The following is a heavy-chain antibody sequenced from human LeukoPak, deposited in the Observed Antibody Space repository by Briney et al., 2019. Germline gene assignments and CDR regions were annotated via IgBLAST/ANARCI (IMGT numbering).Heavy chain of an antibody. CDR1: GYTLTELS. V-gene: IGHV1-24*01. CDR3: ATPVPLYYGGNSYRGY. D-gene: IGHD4-23*01. J-gene: IGHJ4*02. CDR2: FDPEDGEA. Sequence: ASVKVSCKVSGYTLTELSMHWVRQAPGNRLEWMGGFDPEDGEAIYAQKFQGRVTMPEDTSTDTAYMELSSLRSEDTAVYYCATPVPLYYGGNSYRGYWGQGTLVTVSS.